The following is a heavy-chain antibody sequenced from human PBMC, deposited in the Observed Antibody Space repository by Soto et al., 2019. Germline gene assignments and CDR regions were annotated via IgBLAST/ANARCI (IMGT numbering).Heavy chain of an antibody. D-gene: IGHD1-26*01. CDR3: GKLRVGATRQSDFAS. CDR1: GGSINSNSYF. Sequence: SDTLSLPCIVSGGSINSNSYFWAYIRQPPGGGLAWIASIPPGGGTHFSPSLRSRVTISIDTSKTHFSPTLNSVAAAETAVYYSGKLRVGATRQSDFASWGQGTLVTVYS. J-gene: IGHJ4*02. CDR2: IPPGGGT. V-gene: IGHV4-39*02.